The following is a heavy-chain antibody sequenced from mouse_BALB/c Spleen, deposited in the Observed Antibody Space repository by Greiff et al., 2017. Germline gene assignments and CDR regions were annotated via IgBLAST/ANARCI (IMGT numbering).Heavy chain of an antibody. J-gene: IGHJ2*01. V-gene: IGHV5-17*02. CDR2: ISSGSSTI. Sequence: EVQLVESGGGLVQPGGSRKLSCAASGFTFSGFGMHWVRQAPEKGLEWVAYISSGSSTIYYADTVKGRFTISRDNPKNTLFLQMTSLRSEDTAMYYCARDYYGSRLDYWGQGTTLTVSS. CDR1: GFTFSGFG. CDR3: ARDYYGSRLDY. D-gene: IGHD1-1*01.